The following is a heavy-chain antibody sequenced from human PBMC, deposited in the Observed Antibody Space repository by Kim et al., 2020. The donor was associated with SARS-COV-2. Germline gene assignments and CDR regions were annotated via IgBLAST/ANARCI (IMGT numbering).Heavy chain of an antibody. J-gene: IGHJ6*03. V-gene: IGHV6-1*01. CDR3: ARDFAHYYYYMDV. Sequence: DYAVSVKSRITITPATAKNQFSLQLNSVTPEDTAVYYCARDFAHYYYYMDVWGKGTTVTVSS.